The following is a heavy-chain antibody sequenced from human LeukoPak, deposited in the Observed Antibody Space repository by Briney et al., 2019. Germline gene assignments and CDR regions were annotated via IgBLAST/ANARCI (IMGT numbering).Heavy chain of an antibody. Sequence: SETLSLTCSVSGDSISYFYWSWIRQAAGKGLEWIGRISGSGSTYYNPSLKSRVTISVDTSKNQFSLKLSSVTAADTAVYYCAREMGTTVTDYFDYWGQGTLVTVSS. D-gene: IGHD4-17*01. V-gene: IGHV4-4*07. CDR2: ISGSGST. CDR3: AREMGTTVTDYFDY. J-gene: IGHJ4*02. CDR1: GDSISYFY.